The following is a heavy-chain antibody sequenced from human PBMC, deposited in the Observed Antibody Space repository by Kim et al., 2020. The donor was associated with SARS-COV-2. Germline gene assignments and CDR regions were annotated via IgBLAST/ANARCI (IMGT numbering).Heavy chain of an antibody. J-gene: IGHJ4*02. V-gene: IGHV3-7*01. CDR3: ARGRRALDF. Sequence: SEKYYVDSGKGRFSISRDNAKESLFLKRNSLRAEDTAVYFCARGRRALDFWGQGTLVTVSS. CDR2: SEK.